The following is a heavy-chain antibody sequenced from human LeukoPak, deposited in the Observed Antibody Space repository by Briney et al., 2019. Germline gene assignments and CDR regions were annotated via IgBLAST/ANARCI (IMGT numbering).Heavy chain of an antibody. CDR3: AGGADVGLYTFDY. D-gene: IGHD2-2*02. CDR2: IIPIFGTA. J-gene: IGHJ4*02. V-gene: IGHV1-69*13. Sequence: SVKVTCKASGGTFSSYAISWVRQAPGQGLEWMGGIIPIFGTANYAQKFQGRVTITADESTSTAYMELSSLRSEDTAVYYCAGGADVGLYTFDYWGQGTLVTVSP. CDR1: GGTFSSYA.